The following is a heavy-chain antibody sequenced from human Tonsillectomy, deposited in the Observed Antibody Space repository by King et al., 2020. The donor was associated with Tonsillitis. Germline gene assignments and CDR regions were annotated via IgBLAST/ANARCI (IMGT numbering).Heavy chain of an antibody. CDR3: AGPSIVVVPAAIGAYYYGMDV. V-gene: IGHV1-2*02. CDR2: INPNSVGT. D-gene: IGHD2-2*01. CDR1: GYTFTGYY. J-gene: IGHJ6*02. Sequence: QLVQSGAEVKKPGASVKVSCKASGYTFTGYYMHWVRQAPGQGLEWMGWINPNSVGTNYAQKFQGRVTMTRDMSISTASMELSRLSSDDTAVYYCAGPSIVVVPAAIGAYYYGMDVWGQGTTVTVSS.